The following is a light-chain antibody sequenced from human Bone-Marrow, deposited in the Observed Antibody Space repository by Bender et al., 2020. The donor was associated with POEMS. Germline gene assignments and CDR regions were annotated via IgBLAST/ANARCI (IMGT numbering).Light chain of an antibody. V-gene: IGLV2-23*02. Sequence: QSALTQPASVSGSPGQSITISCTGTGSDVGSYNLVSWYQQQPDKAPKLIISHVDRRPSGVPDRFSGSKSGMTASLTISHLQTADEADYFCCSYTTSSTAVFGGGTRLTV. CDR3: CSYTTSSTAV. CDR1: GSDVGSYNL. CDR2: HVD. J-gene: IGLJ7*01.